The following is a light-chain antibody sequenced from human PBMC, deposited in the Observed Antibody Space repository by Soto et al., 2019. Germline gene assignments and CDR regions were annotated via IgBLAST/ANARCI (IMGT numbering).Light chain of an antibody. Sequence: DIQMTQSPSTLSASVGDRVTITCRASQSINSWLAWYQQKPGKAPKLLIYKASSLESGVPSRFSGSGSGTEFTLTISSLQPDDFATYYCQQFNIAGFTFSPGTKVD. CDR3: QQFNIAGFT. CDR2: KAS. V-gene: IGKV1-5*03. CDR1: QSINSW. J-gene: IGKJ3*01.